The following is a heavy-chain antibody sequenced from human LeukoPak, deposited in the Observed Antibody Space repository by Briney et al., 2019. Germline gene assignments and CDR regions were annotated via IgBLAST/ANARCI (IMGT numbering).Heavy chain of an antibody. CDR2: IYTSGST. Sequence: PSQTLSLTCTVSGGSISSANYYWSWIRQPAGKGLEWIGRIYTSGSTNYNPSLKSRVTISVDTSKNQFSLKLSSVTAADTAVYYCARDNGSGSYLYYYYYMDVWGKGTTVTISS. CDR3: ARDNGSGSYLYYYYYMDV. D-gene: IGHD3-10*01. CDR1: GGSISSANYY. J-gene: IGHJ6*03. V-gene: IGHV4-61*02.